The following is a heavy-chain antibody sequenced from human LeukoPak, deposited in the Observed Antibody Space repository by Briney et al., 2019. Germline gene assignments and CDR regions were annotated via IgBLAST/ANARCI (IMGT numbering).Heavy chain of an antibody. V-gene: IGHV3-30-3*02. CDR2: ISYDGSNN. CDR1: GFTFSSYA. Sequence: PGGSLRLSCAASGFTFSSYAMHWVRQAPGKGLEWVAVISYDGSNNYYADSVKGRFTISRDNSKNTLYLQMNSLTSEDTAVYYCSKDSSSGSSYYFHGMEVWGQGTTVTVSS. CDR3: SKDSSSGSSYYFHGMEV. D-gene: IGHD3-10*01. J-gene: IGHJ6*02.